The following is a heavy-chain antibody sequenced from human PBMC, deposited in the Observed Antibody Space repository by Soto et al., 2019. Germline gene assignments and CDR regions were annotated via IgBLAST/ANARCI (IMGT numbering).Heavy chain of an antibody. V-gene: IGHV1-69*13. Sequence: GASVKVSCKASGGTFSSYAISWVRQAPGQGLEWMGGIIPIFGTANYAQKFQGRVTITADESTSTAYMELSSLRSEDTAVYYCARLGGYSDYYYYGMDVWGQGTMVTVSS. CDR1: GGTFSSYA. D-gene: IGHD3-22*01. CDR2: IIPIFGTA. CDR3: ARLGGYSDYYYYGMDV. J-gene: IGHJ6*02.